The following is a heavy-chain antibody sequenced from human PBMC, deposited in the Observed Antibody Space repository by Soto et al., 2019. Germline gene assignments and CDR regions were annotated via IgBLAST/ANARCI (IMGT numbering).Heavy chain of an antibody. V-gene: IGHV3-23*01. CDR2: ISGSGGST. D-gene: IGHD3-9*01. J-gene: IGHJ4*02. CDR3: AKLLRHFDWRYFAY. Sequence: GGSLRLSCAASGFTFSSYAMIWVRQAPGKGLEWVSAISGSGGSTYYADSVKGRFTISRDNSKNTLYLQMNSLRAEDTAVYYCAKLLRHFDWRYFAYWVQGTLVTVSS. CDR1: GFTFSSYA.